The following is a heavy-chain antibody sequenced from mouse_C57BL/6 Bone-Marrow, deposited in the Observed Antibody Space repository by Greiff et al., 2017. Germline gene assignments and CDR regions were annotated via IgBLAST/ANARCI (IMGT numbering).Heavy chain of an antibody. CDR1: GYTFTSYW. CDR3: ARTKALYYGSSYPDY. Sequence: QVQLQQPGAELVMPGASVKLSCKASGYTFTSYWMHWVKQRPGQGLEWIGEIDPSDSYTNYNQKFKGKSTLTVDKSSSTAYMPLSSLTSEDSAVYYCARTKALYYGSSYPDYWGQGTTLTVSS. V-gene: IGHV1-69*01. D-gene: IGHD1-1*01. CDR2: IDPSDSYT. J-gene: IGHJ2*01.